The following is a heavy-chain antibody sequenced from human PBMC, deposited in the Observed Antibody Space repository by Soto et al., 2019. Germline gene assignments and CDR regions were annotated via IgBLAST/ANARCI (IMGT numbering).Heavy chain of an antibody. V-gene: IGHV3-53*01. CDR1: GFTVSSNY. Sequence: GGSLRLSCAASGFTVSSNYMSWVRQAPGKGLEWVSTIYRDGSTYYADSVEGRFTISRDNSKNTLYLQMNSLRAEDTATYYCARGKGIGWYESSDYWGQGTLVTVSS. D-gene: IGHD6-19*01. CDR2: IYRDGST. CDR3: ARGKGIGWYESSDY. J-gene: IGHJ4*02.